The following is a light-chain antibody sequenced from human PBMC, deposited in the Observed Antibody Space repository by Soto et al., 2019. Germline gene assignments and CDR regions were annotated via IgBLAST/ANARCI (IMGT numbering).Light chain of an antibody. J-gene: IGLJ1*01. Sequence: QAVVTQPPSASGTPGQRVTISCSGSSSNIGSNTVNWYQQLPGTAPKLLIYSNNHRPSGVPDRFSGSKSGTSASLAISGLQSEDEADYYCAAWDDSLNGRVFGTGTKLTVL. CDR3: AAWDDSLNGRV. V-gene: IGLV1-44*01. CDR2: SNN. CDR1: SSNIGSNT.